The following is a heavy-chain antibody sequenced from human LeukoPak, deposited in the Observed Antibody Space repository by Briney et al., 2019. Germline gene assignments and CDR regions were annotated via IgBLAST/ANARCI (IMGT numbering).Heavy chain of an antibody. D-gene: IGHD2/OR15-2a*01. V-gene: IGHV4-59*12. Sequence: SETLSLTCTVSGGSISSYYWSWIRQPPGKGLEWIGYIYNSGSTNYNPSLKSRVTISVDTSKNQFSLKLSPVTAADTAVYYCALSWGYFDYWGQGTLVTVSS. J-gene: IGHJ4*02. CDR1: GGSISSYY. CDR2: IYNSGST. CDR3: ALSWGYFDY.